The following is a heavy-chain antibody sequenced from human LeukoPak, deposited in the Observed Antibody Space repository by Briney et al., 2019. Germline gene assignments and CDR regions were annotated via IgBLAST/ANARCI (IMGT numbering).Heavy chain of an antibody. CDR1: GYTFTTYA. D-gene: IGHD3-9*01. Sequence: GASVKVSCKASGYTFTTYAMHWVRQAPGQRLEWMGWINGDNGNTKYSQKFQGRVTITRDTSAYTAYMELRSLSSADTAVYFCARAPSDILPGYSLNWFDPWGQRTIVTASS. V-gene: IGHV1-3*01. CDR2: INGDNGNT. CDR3: ARAPSDILPGYSLNWFDP. J-gene: IGHJ5*02.